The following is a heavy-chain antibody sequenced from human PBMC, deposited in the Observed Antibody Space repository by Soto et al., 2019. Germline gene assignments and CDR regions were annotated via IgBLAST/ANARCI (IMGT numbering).Heavy chain of an antibody. J-gene: IGHJ4*02. V-gene: IGHV4-59*01. D-gene: IGHD6-19*01. CDR1: GDFLTTYY. Sequence: SETLSLTCDVSGDFLTTYYWNWIRQSPGKGLEWIGYIFYGGHTNYHPSLRGRATISVDTSKNQFSLKLSSVTAADTAVYYGARSPQYSSGWNGGFDYWGQGTLVTVSS. CDR3: ARSPQYSSGWNGGFDY. CDR2: IFYGGHT.